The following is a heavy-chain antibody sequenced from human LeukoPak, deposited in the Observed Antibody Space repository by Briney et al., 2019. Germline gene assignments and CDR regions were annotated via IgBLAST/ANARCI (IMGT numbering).Heavy chain of an antibody. CDR1: GFTFSSYD. CDR2: ITTRGDT. J-gene: IGHJ4*02. V-gene: IGHV3-13*04. Sequence: PGGSLRLSCAASGFTFSSYDMHWVRQATGKGLEWVSAITTRGDTYYSGSVKGRFTISRENAKNSLYLQMNSLRAGDTAVYYCARGLYSSGRYVPELDYWGQGTLVAVSS. CDR3: ARGLYSSGRYVPELDY. D-gene: IGHD6-19*01.